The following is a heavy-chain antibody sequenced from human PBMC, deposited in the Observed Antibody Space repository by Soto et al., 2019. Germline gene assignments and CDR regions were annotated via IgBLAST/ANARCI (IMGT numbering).Heavy chain of an antibody. CDR2: ISSSGSTV. CDR1: RFTFSTYE. D-gene: IGHD5-12*01. V-gene: IGHV3-48*03. Sequence: GGSLRLSCAASRFTFSTYEMHWVRQAPGKGLEWVSCISSSGSTVYYADSVKGRFTISRDNSRNSLYLQMNSLGDEDTALYYCVRYCSSTLCNGVATRTFDYWGQGTLVTVS. J-gene: IGHJ4*02. CDR3: VRYCSSTLCNGVATRTFDY.